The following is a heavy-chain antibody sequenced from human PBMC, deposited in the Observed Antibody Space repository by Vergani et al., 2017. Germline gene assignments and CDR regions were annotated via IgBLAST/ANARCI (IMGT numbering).Heavy chain of an antibody. CDR3: GRVADFYGLGSRLLDL. D-gene: IGHD3-10*01. Sequence: QLQLQQSGPGLVKPSETLCLTCTVSADSISSGSYYWGWIRQPPGKSLEWIGSIYYSGLTYYNPSLKSRVAISVDTSKNQFSLKLNSVTAADTAVYYCGRVADFYGLGSRLLDLWGQGILVTVSS. V-gene: IGHV4-39*07. J-gene: IGHJ5*02. CDR2: IYYSGLT. CDR1: ADSISSGSYY.